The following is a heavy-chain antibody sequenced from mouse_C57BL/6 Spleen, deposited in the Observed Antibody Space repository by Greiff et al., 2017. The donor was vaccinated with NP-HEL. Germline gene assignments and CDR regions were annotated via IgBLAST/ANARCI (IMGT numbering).Heavy chain of an antibody. J-gene: IGHJ2*01. Sequence: EVQLQQSGAELVKPGASVKLSCTASGFNIKDYYMHWVKQRTEQGLEWIGRIDPEDGETKYAQKFEGKATITADTSSNTAYLQLSSLTSEDTAVYKCDRAKGSFDYWGQGTTLTVSS. D-gene: IGHD3-3*01. CDR2: IDPEDGET. V-gene: IGHV14-2*01. CDR3: DRAKGSFDY. CDR1: GFNIKDYY.